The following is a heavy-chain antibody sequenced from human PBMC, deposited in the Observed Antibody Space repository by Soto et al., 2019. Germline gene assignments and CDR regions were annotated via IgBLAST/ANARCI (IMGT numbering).Heavy chain of an antibody. CDR1: GASVNSPPYS. CDR2: VHNSGST. CDR3: LAGDYGGIVDY. Sequence: QILLQESGPGLVQPSETLSLICAVSGASVNSPPYSWTWGRQPPGKGLEWIGYVHNSGSTKYDPSFQSPVSIPLDMSKDHFSLRLTSVTAADAAGSYLLAGDYGGIVDYLGQGPMVSVS. D-gene: IGHD4-17*01. J-gene: IGHJ4*02. V-gene: IGHV4-61*03.